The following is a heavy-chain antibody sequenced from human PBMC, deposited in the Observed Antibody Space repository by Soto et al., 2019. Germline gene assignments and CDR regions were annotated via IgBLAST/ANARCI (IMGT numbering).Heavy chain of an antibody. CDR1: SGSMSSHH. V-gene: IGHV4-59*11. Sequence: SETLSLTCAVSSGSMSSHHWSWIRQPPGKGLEWIGFVSYTGNTKYNPSLKSRLTIPVDTSKSQFSLRLRSVTAADTAVYYCARGLTAFDPWGQGTLVTVSS. CDR3: ARGLTAFDP. CDR2: VSYTGNT. J-gene: IGHJ5*02. D-gene: IGHD1-20*01.